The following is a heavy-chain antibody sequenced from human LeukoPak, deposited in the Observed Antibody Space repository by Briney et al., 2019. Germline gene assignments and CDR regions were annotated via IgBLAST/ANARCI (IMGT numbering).Heavy chain of an antibody. Sequence: ASVKVSCKASGYTFTSYYMHWVRQAPGQGLEWMGIINPSAGSTSSAQRFQGRVTMTRDTSTSTVYMELSSLRSEDTAIYYCARDRPYCSGGSCYSSNYFDYWGQGTLVTVSS. CDR2: INPSAGST. V-gene: IGHV1-46*01. J-gene: IGHJ4*02. CDR3: ARDRPYCSGGSCYSSNYFDY. D-gene: IGHD2-15*01. CDR1: GYTFTSYY.